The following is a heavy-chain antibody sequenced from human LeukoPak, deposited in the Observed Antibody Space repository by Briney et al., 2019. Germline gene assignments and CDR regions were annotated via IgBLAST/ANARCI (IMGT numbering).Heavy chain of an antibody. CDR2: IYHSGST. J-gene: IGHJ5*02. D-gene: IGHD3-9*01. CDR1: GGSISSGGYS. CDR3: ARESILTGIDP. Sequence: SETPSLTCAVSGGSISSGGYSWSWIRQPPGKSLEWIGYIYHSGSTYYNPSLKSRVTISVDRSKNQFSLKLSSVTAADTAVYYCARESILTGIDPWGQGTLVTVSS. V-gene: IGHV4-30-2*01.